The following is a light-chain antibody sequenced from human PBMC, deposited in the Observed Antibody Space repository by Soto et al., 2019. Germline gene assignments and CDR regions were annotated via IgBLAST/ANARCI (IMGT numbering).Light chain of an antibody. V-gene: IGKV2-28*01. J-gene: IGKJ2*01. Sequence: DIVMTQSPLSLPVNPGEPASISCRSSQSLRHSNGNNYLDWYLQKPGQSPQLLVYLGSNRASGVPDRFSGSGSCTDFTLKISRVEAEDVCIYYCMHALGTPYTFGHGTKLEI. CDR3: MHALGTPYT. CDR1: QSLRHSNGNNY. CDR2: LGS.